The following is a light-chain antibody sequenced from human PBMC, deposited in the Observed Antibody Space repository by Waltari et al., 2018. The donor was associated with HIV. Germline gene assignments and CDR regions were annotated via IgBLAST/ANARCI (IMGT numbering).Light chain of an antibody. CDR3: AAWDDSLTGPV. CDR2: SDN. J-gene: IGLJ2*01. CDR1: SSNIESNT. V-gene: IGLV1-44*01. Sequence: QSVLTQPPSASGTPGLRVTISCSGSSSNIESNTVNWYQQLPGTAPKRLIYSDNQRPSGVPDRFSGSKSGTSASLAISGLQSEDEADYFCAAWDDSLTGPVFGGGTKLTVL.